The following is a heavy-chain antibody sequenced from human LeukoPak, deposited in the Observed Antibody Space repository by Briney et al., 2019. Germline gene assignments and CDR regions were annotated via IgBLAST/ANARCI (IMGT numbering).Heavy chain of an antibody. CDR2: IYHSGST. CDR1: GGSISSSNW. D-gene: IGHD3-22*01. V-gene: IGHV4-4*02. Sequence: SETLSLTCAVSGGSISSSNWWSWVRQPPGKGLEWIGEIYHSGSTNYNPSLKSRVTISVDKSKNQFSLKLSSVTAADTAVYYCARVYDSSGYYQQEYYFDYWGQGTLVTVSS. CDR3: ARVYDSSGYYQQEYYFDY. J-gene: IGHJ4*02.